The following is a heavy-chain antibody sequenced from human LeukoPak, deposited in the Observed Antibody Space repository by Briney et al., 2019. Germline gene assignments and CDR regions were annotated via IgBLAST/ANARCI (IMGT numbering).Heavy chain of an antibody. CDR1: GGSISSGGYS. J-gene: IGHJ4*02. D-gene: IGHD3/OR15-3a*01. Sequence: SQTLSLTCAVSGGSISSGGYSWSWIRQPPGKGLEWIGYIYHSGSTYYNPSLKSRVTISVDRSKNQFSLKLSSVTAADTAVYYCARLTWTDADDYWGQGTLVSVSS. CDR2: IYHSGST. CDR3: ARLTWTDADDY. V-gene: IGHV4-30-2*01.